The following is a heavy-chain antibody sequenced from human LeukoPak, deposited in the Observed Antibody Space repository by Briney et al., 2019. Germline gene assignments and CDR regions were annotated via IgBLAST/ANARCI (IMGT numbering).Heavy chain of an antibody. Sequence: PGGSLRLSCAASGFTFSTHAMNWVRQAPGKGLEWVSTISGSGDTTYYADSVKGRFTISRDNSKNTLFLQMDSLRAEDTAVFYCARYCSRSTCQGSSYYFGMDVWGQGTTVTVSS. D-gene: IGHD2-15*01. V-gene: IGHV3-23*01. J-gene: IGHJ6*02. CDR2: ISGSGDTT. CDR1: GFTFSTHA. CDR3: ARYCSRSTCQGSSYYFGMDV.